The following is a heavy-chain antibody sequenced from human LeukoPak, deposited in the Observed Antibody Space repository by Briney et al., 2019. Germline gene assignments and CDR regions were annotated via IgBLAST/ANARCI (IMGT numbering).Heavy chain of an antibody. CDR2: ISWNSDSI. D-gene: IGHD7-27*01. Sequence: GGSLRLSCAASGFTFDDYAMHWVRQAPGKGLEWVSGISWNSDSIGYADSVKGRFTVSRDDAKSSLYLQMNSLRAEDTAVYYCARDLNWETYWGQGTLVSVSS. CDR1: GFTFDDYA. V-gene: IGHV3-9*01. J-gene: IGHJ4*02. CDR3: ARDLNWETY.